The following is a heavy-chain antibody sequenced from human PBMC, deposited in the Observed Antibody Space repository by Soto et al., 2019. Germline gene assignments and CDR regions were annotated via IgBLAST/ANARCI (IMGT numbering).Heavy chain of an antibody. CDR2: IYYSGGP. CDR1: GGSISGYY. Sequence: SETLSLTCTVSGGSISGYYWTWIRQPPGKGLEWIGYIYYSGGPNYNPSLKSRVTISVDTSKNQFSLTLTSVTAADTAVYFGGSRGGAIPSYYYGMDVWGQGTTVTVSS. CDR3: GSRGGAIPSYYYGMDV. V-gene: IGHV4-59*01. J-gene: IGHJ6*02. D-gene: IGHD3-10*01.